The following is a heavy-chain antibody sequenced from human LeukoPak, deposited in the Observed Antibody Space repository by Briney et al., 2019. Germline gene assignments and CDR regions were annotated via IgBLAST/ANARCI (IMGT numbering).Heavy chain of an antibody. CDR2: ISWNSGSI. Sequence: GGSLRLSCVASGFTFDDYAMHWVRQAPGKGLEWVSGISWNSGSIGYAVSVKGRFTISRDNAKNSLYLQMNSLRAEDTAVYYCAREGNSGYDYFDYWGQGALVTVSS. V-gene: IGHV3-9*01. D-gene: IGHD5-12*01. J-gene: IGHJ4*02. CDR3: AREGNSGYDYFDY. CDR1: GFTFDDYA.